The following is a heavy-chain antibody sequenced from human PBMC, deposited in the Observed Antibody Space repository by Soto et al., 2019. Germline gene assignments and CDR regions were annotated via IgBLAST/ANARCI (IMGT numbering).Heavy chain of an antibody. CDR3: ARGPLTFGGVIEPLNTGY. Sequence: QVQLQQWGAGLLKPSETLSLTCAVYGGSFSGYYWSWIRQPPGKGLEWIGEINHSGSTNYNPSLTSRVTISVDTSNNQFSLKLSSVAAADTAVYYCARGPLTFGGVIEPLNTGYWGQGTLVTVSS. V-gene: IGHV4-34*01. J-gene: IGHJ4*02. CDR2: INHSGST. CDR1: GGSFSGYY. D-gene: IGHD3-16*02.